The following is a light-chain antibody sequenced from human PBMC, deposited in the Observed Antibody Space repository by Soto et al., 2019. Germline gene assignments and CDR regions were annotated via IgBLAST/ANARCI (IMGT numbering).Light chain of an antibody. CDR1: QSVSSN. CDR3: QQYNNWLWT. V-gene: IGKV3-15*01. CDR2: GAS. J-gene: IGKJ1*01. Sequence: EIVMTQSPVTLSVSPGEGATLSCRASQSVSSNLAWYQQKPGQAPRLLIYGASTRATGIPARFSGSGSGTEFTLTISSLQSEDFAVYYCQQYNNWLWTFGQGTKVEVK.